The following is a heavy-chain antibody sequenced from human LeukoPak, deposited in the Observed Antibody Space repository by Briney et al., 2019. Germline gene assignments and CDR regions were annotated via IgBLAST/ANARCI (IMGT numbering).Heavy chain of an antibody. CDR3: ARDSNDSSSWYYYYYGMDV. CDR1: GGTFSSYA. CDR2: IIPILGIA. Sequence: ASVKVSCKASGGTFSSYAISWVRQAPGQGLEWMGRIIPILGIANYAQKFQGRVTITADKSTSTAYMELNSLRSKDTAVYYCARDSNDSSSWYYYYYGMDVWGQGTTVTVSS. D-gene: IGHD6-13*01. V-gene: IGHV1-69*04. J-gene: IGHJ6*02.